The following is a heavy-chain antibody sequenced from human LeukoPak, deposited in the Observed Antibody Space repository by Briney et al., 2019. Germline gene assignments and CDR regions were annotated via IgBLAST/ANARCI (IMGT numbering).Heavy chain of an antibody. CDR1: AGSISSSSYY. CDR2: IYYSGCT. J-gene: IGHJ4*02. V-gene: IGHV4-39*01. D-gene: IGHD3-10*01. Sequence: SQTLSLTCAVYAGSISSSSYYWGWIRQPPGMGLEWIGSIYYSGCTYYNPSRKRRVTISVDPSKNQFSLKVSSVTAADTAVYYCARLARWFGEFESDYWGQGTLVTVSS. CDR3: ARLARWFGEFESDY.